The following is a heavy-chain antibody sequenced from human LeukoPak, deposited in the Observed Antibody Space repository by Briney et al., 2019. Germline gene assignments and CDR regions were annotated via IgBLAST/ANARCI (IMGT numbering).Heavy chain of an antibody. CDR1: GVSLDEYY. CDR2: IYSSGST. Sequence: PSETLSLTCSVSGVSLDEYYWYWIRQSAGKRLEWIGRIYSSGSTNYAPSLKSRVTMSIDTSKRHLSLKLSSVTAADTGFYYCARLNGDGFDIWGQGTQVTVSS. J-gene: IGHJ3*02. CDR3: ARLNGDGFDI. V-gene: IGHV4-4*07. D-gene: IGHD2-8*01.